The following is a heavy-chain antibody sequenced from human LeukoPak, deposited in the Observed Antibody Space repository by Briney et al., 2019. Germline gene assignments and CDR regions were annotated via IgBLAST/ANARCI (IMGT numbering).Heavy chain of an antibody. CDR1: GGSISSYY. J-gene: IGHJ6*03. Sequence: SETLSLTCTVSGGSISSYYWSWIRQPPGKGLEWIGYIYYSGSNNYNPSLKSRVTISVDTSKNQFSLKLSSVTAADTAVYYCARTVTTERLNYYYYYMDVWGKGTTVTVSS. V-gene: IGHV4-59*01. CDR2: IYYSGSN. D-gene: IGHD4-17*01. CDR3: ARTVTTERLNYYYYYMDV.